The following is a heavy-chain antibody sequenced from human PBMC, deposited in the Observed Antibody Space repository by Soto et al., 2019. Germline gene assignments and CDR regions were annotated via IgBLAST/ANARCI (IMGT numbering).Heavy chain of an antibody. CDR3: TRGGRLLVLTAPFDL. J-gene: IGHJ5*02. D-gene: IGHD2-21*02. V-gene: IGHV1-46*01. Sequence: ASVKVSCKASGYSFTNYYMHWVRQAPGQGLEWMGTINAGGGYTTYAQRFQGRVTMPRDTSTSTVSMELSSLRYEDTALYYCTRGGRLLVLTAPFDLWGQVTLVTVSS. CDR1: GYSFTNYY. CDR2: INAGGGYT.